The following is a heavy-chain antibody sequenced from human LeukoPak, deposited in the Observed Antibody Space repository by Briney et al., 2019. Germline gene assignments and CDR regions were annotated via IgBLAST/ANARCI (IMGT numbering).Heavy chain of an antibody. CDR1: GFTFSSYA. V-gene: IGHV3-48*01. Sequence: GGSLRLACAASGFTFSSYAMSWVCQAPGKGLEWVSYISSSSSTIYYADSVKGRFTISRDNAKNSLYLQMNSLRAEDTAVYYCAKTTVTTSYYYYGMDVWGQGTTVTVSS. CDR2: ISSSSSTI. J-gene: IGHJ6*02. D-gene: IGHD4-17*01. CDR3: AKTTVTTSYYYYGMDV.